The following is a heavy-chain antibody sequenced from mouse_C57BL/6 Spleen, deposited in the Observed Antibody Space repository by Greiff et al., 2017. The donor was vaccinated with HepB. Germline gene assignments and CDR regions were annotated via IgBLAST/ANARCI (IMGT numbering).Heavy chain of an antibody. CDR2: IHPHSGST. D-gene: IGHD1-1*01. CDR3: AVYGSRYSYAMDY. V-gene: IGHV1-64*01. Sequence: QVQLQQPGAELVKPGASVKLSCKASGYTFTSYWMHWVKQRPGQGLEWIGMIHPHSGSTNYNEKFKSKATLTVDKSSSPAYMQLSSLTSEDSAVYYCAVYGSRYSYAMDYWGQGTSVTVSS. CDR1: GYTFTSYW. J-gene: IGHJ4*01.